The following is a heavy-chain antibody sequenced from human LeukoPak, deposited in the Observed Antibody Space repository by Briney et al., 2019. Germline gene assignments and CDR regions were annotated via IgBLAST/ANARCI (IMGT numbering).Heavy chain of an antibody. V-gene: IGHV4-61*09. J-gene: IGHJ4*02. CDR3: ATYEAAAGHAFDY. CDR1: SGSISSGSYY. D-gene: IGHD6-13*01. CDR2: IYTSGST. Sequence: SETLSLTCTVSSGSISSGSYYWSWIRQPAGKGLEWIGHIYTSGSTNYNPSLKGRVTISVDTSKNQFSLKLSSVTAADTAVYYCATYEAAAGHAFDYWGQGTLVTVSS.